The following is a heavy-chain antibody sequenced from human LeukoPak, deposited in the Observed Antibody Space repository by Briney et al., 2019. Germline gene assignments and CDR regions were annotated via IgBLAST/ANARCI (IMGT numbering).Heavy chain of an antibody. CDR3: ARITARITMIVVVPSHAFGI. CDR1: GYTFTSYG. D-gene: IGHD3-22*01. Sequence: ASVKVSCKASGYTFTSYGISWVRQAPGQGLEWMGWISAYNGNTNYAQKLQGRVTMTTDTSTSTAYMELRSPRSDDTAVYYCARITARITMIVVVPSHAFGIWGQGTMVTVSS. J-gene: IGHJ3*02. V-gene: IGHV1-18*01. CDR2: ISAYNGNT.